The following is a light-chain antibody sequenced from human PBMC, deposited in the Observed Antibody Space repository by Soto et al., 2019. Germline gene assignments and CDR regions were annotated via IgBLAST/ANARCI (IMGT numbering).Light chain of an antibody. J-gene: IGKJ1*01. V-gene: IGKV1-27*01. CDR3: QKYNSAPWT. CDR1: QSISKY. CDR2: AAS. Sequence: DIQMTQSPSSLSASVGDRVTITCRASQSISKYLAWYQQKPGKDPKLLIYAASTLQSEVPSRFSGSGSGTDFTLTISSLQPEDVATYYCQKYNSAPWTFGQGTKVEIK.